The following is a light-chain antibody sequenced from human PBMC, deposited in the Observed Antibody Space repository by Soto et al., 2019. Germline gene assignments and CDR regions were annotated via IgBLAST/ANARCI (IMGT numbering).Light chain of an antibody. V-gene: IGLV1-44*01. CDR1: SSNIGTNA. J-gene: IGLJ1*01. CDR3: AAWDDSLNGYV. CDR2: NNN. Sequence: QSVLPQPPSASGTPGQRVTISCSGGSSNIGTNAVNWYQQLPGTAPKLLIYNNNQRPSGVPDRFSGSKSGTSASLAISGLQSEDEADYYCAAWDDSLNGYVFGTGTKVTV.